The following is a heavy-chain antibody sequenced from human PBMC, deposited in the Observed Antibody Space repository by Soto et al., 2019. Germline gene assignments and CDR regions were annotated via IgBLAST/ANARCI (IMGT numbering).Heavy chain of an antibody. J-gene: IGHJ4*02. V-gene: IGHV3-21*01. Sequence: GGSLRLSCAASGFTFSSYSMNWVRQAPGKGLEWVSSISSSSSYIYYADSVKGRFTISRDNAKNSLYLQMNSLRAEDTAVYYCARCIAVAGTPKDFDYWGQGTLVTVSS. CDR3: ARCIAVAGTPKDFDY. CDR1: GFTFSSYS. D-gene: IGHD6-19*01. CDR2: ISSSSSYI.